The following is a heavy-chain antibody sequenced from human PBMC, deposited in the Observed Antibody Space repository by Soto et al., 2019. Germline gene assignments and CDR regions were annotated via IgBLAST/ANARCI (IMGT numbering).Heavy chain of an antibody. Sequence: QLQLQESGSGLVKPSQTLSLTCAVSGGSISSGGYSWSWIRQPPGKGLEWIGYIYHSGSTYYNPSLKCRVTISVDRSKNQFSLKLSSVTAADTAVYYCARGSSGDYVWGSYRIGGFDYWGQGTLVTVSS. D-gene: IGHD3-16*02. CDR1: GGSISSGGYS. V-gene: IGHV4-30-2*01. CDR3: ARGSSGDYVWGSYRIGGFDY. CDR2: IYHSGST. J-gene: IGHJ4*02.